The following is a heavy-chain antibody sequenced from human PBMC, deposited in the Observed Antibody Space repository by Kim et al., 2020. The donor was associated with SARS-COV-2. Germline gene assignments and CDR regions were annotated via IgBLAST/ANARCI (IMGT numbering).Heavy chain of an antibody. CDR3: AAEAPHKLNYNFDY. D-gene: IGHD1-7*01. V-gene: IGHV1-58*01. Sequence: AQRLQDRVTITRDMSTSTAYLELSSLISEDTAVYYCAAEAPHKLNYNFDYWGQGTLVTLSS. J-gene: IGHJ4*02.